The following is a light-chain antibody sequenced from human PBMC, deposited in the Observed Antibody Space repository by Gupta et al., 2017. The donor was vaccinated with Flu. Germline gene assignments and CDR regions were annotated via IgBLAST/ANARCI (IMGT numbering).Light chain of an antibody. CDR2: QVS. V-gene: IGKV2-30*01. Sequence: EVVMTQSLLSLPVTLGQPASISCRSSQTLVYSDGNIYLHWFQQRPGQSPRRLIYQVSHRESGVPDRFSGSGSGTDFTLKISRVEAEDVGVYYCMQGSRWPWAFGQGTKVEIK. CDR3: MQGSRWPWA. CDR1: QTLVYSDGNIY. J-gene: IGKJ1*01.